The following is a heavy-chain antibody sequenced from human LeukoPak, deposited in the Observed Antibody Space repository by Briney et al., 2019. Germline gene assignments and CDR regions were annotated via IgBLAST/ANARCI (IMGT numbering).Heavy chain of an antibody. CDR2: IHYSGST. CDR3: ARVIRGWRDSTYYFDY. CDR1: GGSISSSSYY. V-gene: IGHV4-61*05. Sequence: ASETLSLTCTVSGGSISSSSYYWGWIRQPPGKGLEWIGYIHYSGSTNYNPSLKSRFTISVDTSKNQFSLKLSSVTAADTAVYYCARVIRGWRDSTYYFDYWGQGTLVTVSS. J-gene: IGHJ4*02. D-gene: IGHD2-21*01.